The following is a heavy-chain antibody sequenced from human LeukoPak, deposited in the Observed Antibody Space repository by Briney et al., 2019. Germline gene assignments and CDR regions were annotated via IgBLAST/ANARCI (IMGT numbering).Heavy chain of an antibody. Sequence: SQTLSLTCTVSGGSISSGGYYWSWIRQHPGKCLEWIGYIYYSGSTDYNPSLKSRVIISVDTSKNQFSLKLSSVTAADTAVYYCSRVGVSYWYFDLWGRGTLVTVSS. CDR1: GGSISSGGYY. CDR2: IYYSGST. CDR3: SRVGVSYWYFDL. J-gene: IGHJ2*01. D-gene: IGHD2-8*02. V-gene: IGHV4-31*03.